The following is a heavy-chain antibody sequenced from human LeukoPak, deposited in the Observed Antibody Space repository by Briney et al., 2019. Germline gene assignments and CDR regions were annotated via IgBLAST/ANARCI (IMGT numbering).Heavy chain of an antibody. CDR1: GGSISSYY. CDR3: ARRGYSYGGDDY. D-gene: IGHD5-18*01. Sequence: SETLSLTCTVSGGSISSYYWSWIRQPPGKGLEWIGYIYYSGSTNYNPSLKSRVTISVDTSKKQFSLKLSSVTAADTAVYYCARRGYSYGGDDYWGQGTLVTVSS. V-gene: IGHV4-59*08. CDR2: IYYSGST. J-gene: IGHJ4*02.